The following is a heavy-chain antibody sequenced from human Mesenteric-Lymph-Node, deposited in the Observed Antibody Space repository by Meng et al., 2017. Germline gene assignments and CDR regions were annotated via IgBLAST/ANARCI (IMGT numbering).Heavy chain of an antibody. D-gene: IGHD2-15*01. Sequence: SETLSLTCAVYGGSFSGYYWSWIRQPPGKGLEWIGEINHSGSTNYNPSLKSRVTISVDTSKNQFSRKLSSVTAADTAVYYCARGGGYCSGGSCYNQRKFDYWGQGTLVTVSS. CDR3: ARGGGYCSGGSCYNQRKFDY. CDR1: GGSFSGYY. J-gene: IGHJ4*02. V-gene: IGHV4-34*01. CDR2: INHSGST.